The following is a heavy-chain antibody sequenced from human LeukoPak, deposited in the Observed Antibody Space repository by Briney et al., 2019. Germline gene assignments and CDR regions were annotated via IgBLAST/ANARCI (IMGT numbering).Heavy chain of an antibody. CDR1: RFTFSTYA. J-gene: IGHJ1*01. Sequence: GSVRLSCAASRFTFSTYAMHWVRQAPGKGLEWVAGISNDGTNEDHADSVKGRFTISRDNSKNTLYLQMNSLRAEDTAIYYCARDRIAVAGMGAFQHWGQGTLVTVSS. CDR3: ARDRIAVAGMGAFQH. V-gene: IGHV3-30-3*01. D-gene: IGHD6-19*01. CDR2: ISNDGTNE.